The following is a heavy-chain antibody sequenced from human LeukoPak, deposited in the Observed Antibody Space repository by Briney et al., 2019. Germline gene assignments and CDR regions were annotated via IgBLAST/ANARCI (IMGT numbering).Heavy chain of an antibody. Sequence: SQTLSLTCAISGDSVSSNSAAWNWIRQSPSRGLEWLGRTYYRSKWYNDYAVSVKSRITINPDTSKNQFSLQLNSVTPEDTAVYYCARDGNYGSGPQTQGYYYYYMDVWGKGTTVTVSS. CDR2: TYYRSKWYN. V-gene: IGHV6-1*01. CDR1: GDSVSSNSAA. D-gene: IGHD3-10*01. J-gene: IGHJ6*03. CDR3: ARDGNYGSGPQTQGYYYYYMDV.